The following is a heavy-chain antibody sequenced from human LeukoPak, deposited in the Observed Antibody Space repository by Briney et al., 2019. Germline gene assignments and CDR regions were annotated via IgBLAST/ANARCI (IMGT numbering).Heavy chain of an antibody. D-gene: IGHD6-19*01. J-gene: IGHJ3*02. CDR3: ARDPYSSGWYKDAFDI. CDR2: ISGSSSYI. Sequence: PGESLRLSCAASGFTFSSYSMNWVRQAPGKGLEWVSSISGSSSYINYADSVNGRFTISRDNAQNSLFLQLNSLRAEDTAVYYCARDPYSSGWYKDAFDIWGQGTMVTVSS. CDR1: GFTFSSYS. V-gene: IGHV3-21*01.